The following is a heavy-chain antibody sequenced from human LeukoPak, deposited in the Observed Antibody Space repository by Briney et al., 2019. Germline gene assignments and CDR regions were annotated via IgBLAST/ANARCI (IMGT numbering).Heavy chain of an antibody. J-gene: IGHJ4*02. CDR1: GFTFSSYS. D-gene: IGHD3-3*01. CDR2: ISSSSSYI. CDR3: ARGDRSRYYDFWSGPRDFDY. Sequence: GGSLRLSCAASGFTFSSYSMNWVRQAPGKGLEWVSSISSSSSYIYYADSVKGRFTISRDNAKNSLYLQMNSVSAEDTAVYYCARGDRSRYYDFWSGPRDFDYWGQGTLVTVSS. V-gene: IGHV3-21*01.